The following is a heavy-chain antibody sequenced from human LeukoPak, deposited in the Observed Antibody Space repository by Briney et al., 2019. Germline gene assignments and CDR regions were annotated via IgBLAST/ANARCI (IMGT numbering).Heavy chain of an antibody. Sequence: GGSLRLSCAASGFTFSSYAMSWVRQAPGKGLQWVSALSGSGLSAYYADSVKGRFTISRDNSKNTLYLQMNSLRAEDTAVYYCAKGGESSSWLFDYWGQGTLVPVSS. CDR2: LSGSGLSA. CDR3: AKGGESSSWLFDY. V-gene: IGHV3-23*01. CDR1: GFTFSSYA. D-gene: IGHD6-13*01. J-gene: IGHJ4*02.